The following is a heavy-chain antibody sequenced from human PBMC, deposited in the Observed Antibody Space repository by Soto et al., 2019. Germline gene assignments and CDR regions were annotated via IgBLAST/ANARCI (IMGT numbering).Heavy chain of an antibody. CDR2: ISAYNGNT. CDR1: GYTLTELS. V-gene: IGHV1-18*01. D-gene: IGHD2-2*01. CDR3: ARDADCSSTSCYVVFGSNNWFDP. Sequence: ASVKVSCKVSGYTLTELSMHWVRQAPGKGLEWMGWISAYNGNTNYAQKLQGRVTMTTDTSTSTAYMELRSLRSDDTAVYYCARDADCSSTSCYVVFGSNNWFDPWGQGTLVTVSS. J-gene: IGHJ5*02.